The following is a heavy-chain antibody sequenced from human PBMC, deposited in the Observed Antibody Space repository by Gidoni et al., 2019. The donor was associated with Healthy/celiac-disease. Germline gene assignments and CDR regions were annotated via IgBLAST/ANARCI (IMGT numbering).Heavy chain of an antibody. Sequence: QVQLVESGGGLVKPGGSLRLSCAASGFTFSDYYMSWIRQAAGKGLEWVSYISSSGSTIYYADSVKGRFTISRDNAKNSLYLQMNSLRAEDTAVYYCARLENSGSYRSYYFDYWGQGTLVTVSS. J-gene: IGHJ4*02. CDR3: ARLENSGSYRSYYFDY. D-gene: IGHD1-26*01. V-gene: IGHV3-11*01. CDR1: GFTFSDYY. CDR2: ISSSGSTI.